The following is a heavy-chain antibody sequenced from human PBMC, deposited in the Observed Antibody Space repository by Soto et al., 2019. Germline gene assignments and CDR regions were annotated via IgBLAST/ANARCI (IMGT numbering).Heavy chain of an antibody. J-gene: IGHJ4*02. V-gene: IGHV4-34*01. Sequence: KPSETLSLTCAVYGGSFSGYYWSWIRQPPGKGLEWIGEINHSGSTNYNPSLKSRVTISVDTSKNQFSLKLSSVTAADTAVYYCARGVGSGWRLDYFAYWGQGTLVTVSS. CDR1: GGSFSGYY. CDR2: INHSGST. CDR3: ARGVGSGWRLDYFAY. D-gene: IGHD6-19*01.